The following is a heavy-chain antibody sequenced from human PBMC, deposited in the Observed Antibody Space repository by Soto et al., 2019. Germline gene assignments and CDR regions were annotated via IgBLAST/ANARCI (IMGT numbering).Heavy chain of an antibody. D-gene: IGHD3-3*01. CDR3: ARELRFLEWLLYGSIFSGMDV. CDR1: GYTFTSYY. V-gene: IGHV1-46*01. Sequence: QVQLVQSGAEVKKPGASVKVSCKASGYTFTSYYMHWVRQAPGQGLEWMGIINPSGGSTSYAQKFQGRVTMTRDTSTSTVYMELSSLRSEDTAVYYCARELRFLEWLLYGSIFSGMDVWGQGTTVTVSS. J-gene: IGHJ6*02. CDR2: INPSGGST.